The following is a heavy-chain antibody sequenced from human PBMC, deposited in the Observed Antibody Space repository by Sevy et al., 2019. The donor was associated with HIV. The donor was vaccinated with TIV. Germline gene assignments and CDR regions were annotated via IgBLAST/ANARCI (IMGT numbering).Heavy chain of an antibody. V-gene: IGHV3-30*04. J-gene: IGHJ4*02. CDR3: ARDISRYYFDY. D-gene: IGHD4-17*01. CDR1: GFSFSNYA. CDR2: ISYDGINK. Sequence: GGSLRLSCAASGFSFSNYAMHWVRQSPGKGLEWVAMISYDGINKDYADSVKGRFTLSRDNSKNTLFLQMNSLRAEDTALYYCARDISRYYFDYWGQGTLVTVSS.